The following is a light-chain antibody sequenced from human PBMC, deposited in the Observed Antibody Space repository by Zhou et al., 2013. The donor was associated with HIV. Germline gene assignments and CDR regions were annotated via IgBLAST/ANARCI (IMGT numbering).Light chain of an antibody. CDR2: GSS. CDR1: QSISTY. V-gene: IGKV1-39*01. J-gene: IGKJ5*01. Sequence: DIQMTQSPSSLSASVGDRVTITCRASQSISTYLNWYHQKPGKAPKLLIYGSSNLQSGVPSRFSGSGSGTEFTLSINSLQPEDFATYYCQQSHSSPPTFGQGTRLEI. CDR3: QQSHSSPPT.